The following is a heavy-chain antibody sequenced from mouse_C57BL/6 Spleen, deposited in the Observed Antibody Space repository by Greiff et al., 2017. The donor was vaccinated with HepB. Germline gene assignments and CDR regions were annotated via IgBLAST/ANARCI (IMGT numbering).Heavy chain of an antibody. J-gene: IGHJ3*01. CDR2: ISSGGSYT. CDR3: ARHYDYDSLFAY. D-gene: IGHD2-4*01. V-gene: IGHV5-6*01. CDR1: GFTFSSYG. Sequence: EVQGVESGGDLVKPGGSLKLSCAASGFTFSSYGMSWVRQTPDKRLEWVATISSGGSYTYYPDSVKGRFTISRDNAKNTLYLQMSSLKSEDTAMYYCARHYDYDSLFAYWGQGTLVTVSA.